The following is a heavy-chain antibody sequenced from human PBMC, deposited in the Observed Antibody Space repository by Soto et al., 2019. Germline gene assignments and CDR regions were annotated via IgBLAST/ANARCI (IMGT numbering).Heavy chain of an antibody. V-gene: IGHV1-18*01. J-gene: IGHJ5*02. CDR3: ARGAGSGSYYNQYNWFDP. Sequence: GASVKLSRNASGYRYTEYGISWGRLAPGQGLEWMGWISAYNGNTKYAQKFQGRVTMTTDTSTSTAYMELRSLRSDDTAVYYCARGAGSGSYYNQYNWFDPWGQGTLVTVSS. CDR1: GYRYTEYG. D-gene: IGHD3-10*01. CDR2: ISAYNGNT.